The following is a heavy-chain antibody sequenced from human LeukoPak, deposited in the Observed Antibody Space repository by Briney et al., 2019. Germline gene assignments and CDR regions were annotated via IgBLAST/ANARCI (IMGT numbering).Heavy chain of an antibody. CDR1: GYTFTSYG. CDR2: ISAYNGNT. V-gene: IGHV1-18*01. CDR3: ARALGALYYYYYMDV. J-gene: IGHJ6*03. D-gene: IGHD1-26*01. Sequence: ASVKVSCKASGYTFTSYGISWVRQAPGQGLEWMGWISAYNGNTNYAQELQGRVTMTTDTSTSTAYMELRSLRSDDTAVYYCARALGALYYYYYMDVWGKGTTVTVSS.